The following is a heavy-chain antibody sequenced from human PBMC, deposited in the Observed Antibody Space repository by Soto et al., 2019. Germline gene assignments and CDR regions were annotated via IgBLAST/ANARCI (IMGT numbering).Heavy chain of an antibody. CDR3: ARSQGSSTSLEIYYYYYYGMDV. Sequence: VASVKVSCKASGGTFSSYAISWVRQAPGQRLEWKGGIIPISETTNYAQKFQGRVTITADESKSTAYMELSSLRSEDTAVYYCARSQGSSTSLEIYYYYYYGMDVWGQGTTVTVSS. V-gene: IGHV1-69*13. CDR2: IIPISETT. CDR1: GGTFSSYA. J-gene: IGHJ6*02. D-gene: IGHD2-2*01.